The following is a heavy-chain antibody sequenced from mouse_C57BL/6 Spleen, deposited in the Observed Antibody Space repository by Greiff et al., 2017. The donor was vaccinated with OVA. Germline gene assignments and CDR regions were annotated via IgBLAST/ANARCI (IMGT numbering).Heavy chain of an antibody. CDR2: IDPETGGT. V-gene: IGHV1-15*01. CDR1: GYTFTDYE. D-gene: IGHD4-1*01. Sequence: QVQLQQSGAELVRPGASVTLSCKASGYTFTDYEMHWVKQTPVHGLEWIGAIDPETGGTAYNQKFKGKAILTADKPSSTAYMELRSLTSEDSAIYYCAGSGTWYFGGRGQGATLTVAS. CDR3: AGSGTWYFGG. J-gene: IGHJ2*01.